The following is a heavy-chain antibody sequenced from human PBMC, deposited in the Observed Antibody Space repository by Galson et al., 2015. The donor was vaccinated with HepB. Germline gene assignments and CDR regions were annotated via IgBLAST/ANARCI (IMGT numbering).Heavy chain of an antibody. D-gene: IGHD3-22*01. CDR3: ARDVSLGYYYDSSGHNYYYYGMDV. CDR1: GYTFTSYG. J-gene: IGHJ6*02. CDR2: ISAYNGNT. Sequence: SVKVSCKASGYTFTSYGISWVRQAPGQGLEWMGWISAYNGNTNYAQKLQGRVTMTTDTSTSTAYMELRSLRSDDTAVYYCARDVSLGYYYDSSGHNYYYYGMDVRGQGTTVTVSS. V-gene: IGHV1-18*01.